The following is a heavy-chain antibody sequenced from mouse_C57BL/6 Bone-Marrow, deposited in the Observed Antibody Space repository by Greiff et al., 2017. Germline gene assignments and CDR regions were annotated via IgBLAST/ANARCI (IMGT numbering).Heavy chain of an antibody. V-gene: IGHV1-81*01. J-gene: IGHJ2*01. CDR1: GYTFTSYG. D-gene: IGHD1-1*01. CDR3: ARTFITTVY. CDR2: IYPRSGNT. Sequence: VNLVESGAELARPGASVKLSCKASGYTFTSYGISWVKQRTGQGLEWIGEIYPRSGNTYYNEKFKGKATLTADKSSSTAYMELRSLTSEDSAVYFCARTFITTVYWGQGTTLTVSS.